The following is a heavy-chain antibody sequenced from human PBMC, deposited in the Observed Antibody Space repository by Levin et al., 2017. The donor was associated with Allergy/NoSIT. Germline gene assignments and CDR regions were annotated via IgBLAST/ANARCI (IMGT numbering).Heavy chain of an antibody. J-gene: IGHJ4*02. Sequence: GGSLRLSCAASGFNFRAYAMHWVRQAPGKGLEWLAIISFDGTNKYSADSVKGRFTVSRDNSNNTLHLEMHGFRTTDTAVYYCARDGALDTEGSSFDYWGRGTQVTVSS. CDR1: GFNFRAYA. V-gene: IGHV3-30*04. CDR2: ISFDGTNK. D-gene: IGHD1-1*01. CDR3: ARDGALDTEGSSFDY.